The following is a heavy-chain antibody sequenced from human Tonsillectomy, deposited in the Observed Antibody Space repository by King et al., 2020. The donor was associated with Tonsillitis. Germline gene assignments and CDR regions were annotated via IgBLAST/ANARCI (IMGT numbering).Heavy chain of an antibody. CDR2: ISAFNGYT. D-gene: IGHD3-22*01. J-gene: IGHJ3*02. CDR3: TRVRRSMIVVVSGPDALDI. Sequence: VQLVESGAEVKKPGASVKVSCKASGYSFTNHGISWVRQAPGQGLEWMGWISAFNGYTNYAQNVQDRLTITTDTSTTTAYMELRRLTSDDTAVYFCTRVRRSMIVVVSGPDALDIWGQGAMVTVSS. V-gene: IGHV1-18*04. CDR1: GYSFTNHG.